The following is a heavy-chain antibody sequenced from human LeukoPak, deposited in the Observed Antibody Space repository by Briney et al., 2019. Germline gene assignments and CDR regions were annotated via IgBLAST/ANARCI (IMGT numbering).Heavy chain of an antibody. CDR1: GGTFSSYA. D-gene: IGHD3-22*01. V-gene: IGHV1-69*04. CDR2: IIPILGIA. Sequence: GASVKVSCKASGGTFSSYAISWVRQAPGQGLEWMGRIIPILGIANYAQKFQGRVTTTADKSTSTAYMELSSLRSEDTAVYCCARGRRYYDSSSFDYWGQGTLVTVSS. CDR3: ARGRRYYDSSSFDY. J-gene: IGHJ4*02.